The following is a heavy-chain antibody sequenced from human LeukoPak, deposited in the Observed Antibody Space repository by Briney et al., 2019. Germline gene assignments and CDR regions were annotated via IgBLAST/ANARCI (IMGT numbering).Heavy chain of an antibody. CDR2: XXXXXXX. J-gene: IGHJ6*02. D-gene: IGHD2-15*01. Sequence: PSETLSLTCAVYGGSFSGYYWSWIRQPPGKGLEWIGEXXXXXXXNYNPSLKSRVTISVDTSKNQFSLKLSSVTAADTAVYYCARSPRRLGYCSGGSCYYYYGMDVWGQGTTVTVSS. CDR1: GGSFSGYY. V-gene: IGHV4-34*01. CDR3: ARSPRRLGYCSGGSCYYYYGMDV.